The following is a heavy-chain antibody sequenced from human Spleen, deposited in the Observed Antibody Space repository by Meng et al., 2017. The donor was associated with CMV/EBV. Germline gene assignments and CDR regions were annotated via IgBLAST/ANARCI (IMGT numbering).Heavy chain of an antibody. CDR2: INPNSGGT. CDR3: ARDTGFWSGEADY. D-gene: IGHD3-3*01. CDR1: GYTFTSSY. V-gene: IGHV1-2*02. J-gene: IGHJ4*02. Sequence: QVQVVQSGAEVKKPGASVKVSCKASGYTFTSSYVHWVRQAPGQGLEWMGWINPNSGGTNYAQKFQGRVTMTRDTSISTAYMELSRLRSDDTAVYYCARDTGFWSGEADYWGQGTLVTVSS.